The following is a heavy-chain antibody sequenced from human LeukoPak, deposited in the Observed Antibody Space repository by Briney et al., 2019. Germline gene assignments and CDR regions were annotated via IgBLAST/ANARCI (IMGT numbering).Heavy chain of an antibody. CDR2: IKQDGSEK. J-gene: IGHJ4*02. CDR1: GFTFSSYS. V-gene: IGHV3-7*01. D-gene: IGHD3-3*01. Sequence: GGSLRLSCAASGFTFSSYSMSWVRQAPGKGLEWVANIKQDGSEKYYVDSVKGRFTISRDNAKNSLYLQMNSLRAEDTAVDYCAKDPTIFGVVIVPDYWGQGTLVTVSS. CDR3: AKDPTIFGVVIVPDY.